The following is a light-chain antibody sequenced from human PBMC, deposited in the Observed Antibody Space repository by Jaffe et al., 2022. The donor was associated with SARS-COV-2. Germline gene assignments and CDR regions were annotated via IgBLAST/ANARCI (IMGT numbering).Light chain of an antibody. V-gene: IGLV2-14*01. CDR1: SSDVGGYNF. CDR3: SSYTISTSAPYV. J-gene: IGLJ1*01. CDR2: NVS. Sequence: QSALTQPASVSGSPGQSITISCTGTSSDVGGYNFVSWYQQLPGKVPKVIIYNVSNRPSGVSNRFSGSKSGNSASLTISGLQAEDEADYYCSSYTISTSAPYVFGTGTKVTVL.